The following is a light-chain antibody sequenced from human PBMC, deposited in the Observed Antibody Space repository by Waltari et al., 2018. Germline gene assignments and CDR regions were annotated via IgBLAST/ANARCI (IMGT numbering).Light chain of an antibody. CDR1: QSVSRT. Sequence: EIVLTQSPGTLSLSPAERATLSCRASQSVSRTLAWYQQKPGQAPRLLIYGASSRATGIPDRFSGSGSGTDFSLTISSLEPEDFAVYFCQHYVRLPVTFGQGTKVEIK. CDR3: QHYVRLPVT. J-gene: IGKJ1*01. CDR2: GAS. V-gene: IGKV3-20*01.